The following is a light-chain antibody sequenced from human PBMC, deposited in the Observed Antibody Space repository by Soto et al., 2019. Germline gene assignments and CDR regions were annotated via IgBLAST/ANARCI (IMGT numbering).Light chain of an antibody. Sequence: QSDRNQPASVSGSPGQSITISCTGTSSDVGGYNYVSWYQQHPGKAPKLMIYDVSNRPSGVSNRFSGSKSGNTASLTISGLQAEDEADYYCSSYTSSSTLEVFGTGTKVTVL. CDR3: SSYTSSSTLEV. CDR2: DVS. J-gene: IGLJ1*01. V-gene: IGLV2-14*01. CDR1: SSDVGGYNY.